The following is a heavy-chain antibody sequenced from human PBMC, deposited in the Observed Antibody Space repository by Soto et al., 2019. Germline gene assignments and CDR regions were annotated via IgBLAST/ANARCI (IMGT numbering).Heavy chain of an antibody. V-gene: IGHV3-23*01. Sequence: PGGSMRLSCVASGFTFSRSAVTWVRQAPGQGLEWVSGISDDGGATYYADSVKGRFTISRDTSENTLFLLMNSLRAEDTAVYYCAIGALVGAPQFSYWGQGTLVTVSS. J-gene: IGHJ4*02. CDR3: AIGALVGAPQFSY. D-gene: IGHD1-26*01. CDR2: ISDDGGAT. CDR1: GFTFSRSA.